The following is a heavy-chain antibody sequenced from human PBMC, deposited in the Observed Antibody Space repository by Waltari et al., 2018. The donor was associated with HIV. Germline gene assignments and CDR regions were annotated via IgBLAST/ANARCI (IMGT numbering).Heavy chain of an antibody. J-gene: IGHJ4*02. CDR1: GFTFSSYS. CDR2: ISGSSSTI. D-gene: IGHD3-22*01. Sequence: EVQLVESGGGLVQPGGSLRLSCAVSGFTFSSYSMSWVRQAPGKGLEWVSYISGSSSTIYYTDSVKGRFTISRDNAKNSLYLQMNSLRAEDTAVYYCARVVYDSSGYWFAYWGQGTLVTVSS. CDR3: ARVVYDSSGYWFAY. V-gene: IGHV3-48*01.